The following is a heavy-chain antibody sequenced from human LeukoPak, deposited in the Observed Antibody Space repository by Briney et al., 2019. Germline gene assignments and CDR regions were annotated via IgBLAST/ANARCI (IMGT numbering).Heavy chain of an antibody. V-gene: IGHV3-7*05. CDR1: GFTFSNYW. CDR2: IKPDGNQE. Sequence: PGGSLRLSCAASGFTFSNYWMSWVRQAPGKGLEWVANIKPDGNQESYEDSVKGRFTISRDNAKSSLYLQMNSLRADDTGVYYCARDVAGTVTWDWGQGTLVTVSS. J-gene: IGHJ4*02. CDR3: ARDVAGTVTWD. D-gene: IGHD4-17*01.